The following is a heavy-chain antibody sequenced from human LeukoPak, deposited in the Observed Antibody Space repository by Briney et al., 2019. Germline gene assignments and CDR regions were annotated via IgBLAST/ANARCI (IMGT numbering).Heavy chain of an antibody. CDR1: GFTFSSYS. Sequence: PGGSLRLSCAASGFTFSSYSMNWVRQAPGKGLEWVSSISSSSSYIYYADSVKGRFTISRDNSKNTLYLQMNSLRAEDTAVYYCAKDMDVSIYGYNFDYWGQGTLVTVSS. CDR3: AKDMDVSIYGYNFDY. D-gene: IGHD5-24*01. J-gene: IGHJ4*02. CDR2: ISSSSSYI. V-gene: IGHV3-21*04.